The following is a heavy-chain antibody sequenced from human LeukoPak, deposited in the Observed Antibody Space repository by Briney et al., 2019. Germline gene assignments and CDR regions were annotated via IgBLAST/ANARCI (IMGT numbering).Heavy chain of an antibody. V-gene: IGHV3-30*04. CDR2: ISYDGSNK. CDR3: AKHQGHIVGPFDI. CDR1: GFTFSSYA. J-gene: IGHJ3*02. D-gene: IGHD2-21*01. Sequence: PGGSLRLSCAASGFTFSSYAMHWVRQAPGKGLEWVAVISYDGSNKYYADSVKGRFTISRDNSKNTLYLQMNSLRAEDTAVYYCAKHQGHIVGPFDIWGQGTMVTVSS.